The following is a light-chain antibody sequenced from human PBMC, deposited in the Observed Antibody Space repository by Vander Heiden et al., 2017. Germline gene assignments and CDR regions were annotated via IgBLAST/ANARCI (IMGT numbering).Light chain of an antibody. V-gene: IGLV3-1*01. Sequence: SYELTQPPSVSVSPGQTASITCSGDKLGDKYACWYHQKPGQSPVLVIYQDNKRPSGIPERFSGSNSGNTATLTISETQAMDEADYYCQAWDSTTVVFGGGTKLTGL. CDR2: QDN. J-gene: IGLJ2*01. CDR3: QAWDSTTVV. CDR1: KLGDKY.